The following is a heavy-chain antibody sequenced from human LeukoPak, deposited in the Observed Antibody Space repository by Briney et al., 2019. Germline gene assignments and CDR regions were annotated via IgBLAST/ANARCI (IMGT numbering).Heavy chain of an antibody. CDR2: ISFDATKE. V-gene: IGHV3-30*01. Sequence: PGGSLRLSCAASGFTFGNYAMHWVRQAPGKGLGWVAVISFDATKEYFGKSVKGRFTISRDNSKSTLFLQMHSLRVEDTALYFCARFKVGSNTTQKNAFDIWGRGTVVTVSS. CDR1: GFTFGNYA. J-gene: IGHJ3*02. D-gene: IGHD1-26*01. CDR3: ARFKVGSNTTQKNAFDI.